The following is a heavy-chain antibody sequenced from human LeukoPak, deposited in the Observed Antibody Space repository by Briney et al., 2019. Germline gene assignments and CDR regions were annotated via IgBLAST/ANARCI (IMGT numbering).Heavy chain of an antibody. J-gene: IGHJ4*02. CDR2: INPNNGDT. CDR1: GYTFTGYY. Sequence: ASVKVSCKASGYTFTGYYMHWVRQAPGQGLKWMGRINPNNGDTNYAQKFQGRVTMARDTSISTAYMELSRLRSDDTAVYYCARDLLVGAESSFDYWGQGTLVTVSS. CDR3: ARDLLVGAESSFDY. D-gene: IGHD2-15*01. V-gene: IGHV1-2*06.